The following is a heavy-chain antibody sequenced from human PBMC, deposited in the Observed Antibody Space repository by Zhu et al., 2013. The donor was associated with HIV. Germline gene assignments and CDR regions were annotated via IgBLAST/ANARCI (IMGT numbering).Heavy chain of an antibody. J-gene: IGHJ3*02. CDR3: ARVYGDYAFGSGVYAFDI. CDR1: GGTFSSYT. D-gene: IGHD4-17*01. Sequence: QVQLVQSGAEVKKPGSSVKVSCKASGGTFSSYTISWVRQAPGQGLEWMGRIIPILGIANYAQKFQGRVTITADKSTSTAYMELSSLRSEDTAVYYCARVYGDYAFGSGVYAFDIWGQGTMVTVSS. CDR2: IIPILGIA. V-gene: IGHV1-69*02.